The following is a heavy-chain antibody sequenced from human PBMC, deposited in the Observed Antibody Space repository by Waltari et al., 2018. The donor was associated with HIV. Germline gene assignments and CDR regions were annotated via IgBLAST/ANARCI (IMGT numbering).Heavy chain of an antibody. CDR2: ISYDGRHI. V-gene: IGHV3-30*18. Sequence: QVQLVESGGGVVQPGGSLRLSCVASGFTFDNYGIHWVRLAPGKGLDWVASISYDGRHIYYADSVNGRFTISRDNSKNTVYLQMTSLRPEDTTVYSCAKEGWDLLEFGYYFDSWGQGTLVTVSS. CDR3: AKEGWDLLEFGYYFDS. J-gene: IGHJ4*01. CDR1: GFTFDNYG. D-gene: IGHD1-26*01.